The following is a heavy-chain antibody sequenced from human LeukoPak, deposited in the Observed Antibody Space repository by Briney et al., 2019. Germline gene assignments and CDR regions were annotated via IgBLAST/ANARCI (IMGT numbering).Heavy chain of an antibody. V-gene: IGHV4-59*01. Sequence: PSETLSLTCTVSGGSISSYYWSWIRQPPGKGLEWIGYIYYSGSTNYNPSLKSRVTISVDTSKNQFSLKLSSVTAADTAVYYCARTLTEEQWLVARVGVWWFDPWGQGTLVTVSS. CDR1: GGSISSYY. CDR3: ARTLTEEQWLVARVGVWWFDP. CDR2: IYYSGST. D-gene: IGHD6-19*01. J-gene: IGHJ5*02.